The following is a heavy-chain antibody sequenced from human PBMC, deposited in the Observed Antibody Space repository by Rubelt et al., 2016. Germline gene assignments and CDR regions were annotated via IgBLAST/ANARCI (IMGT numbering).Heavy chain of an antibody. CDR1: GFTFSSHG. V-gene: IGHV3-33*01. CDR2: VWYDGSHQ. CDR3: VRDRIAGDSNGMGV. Sequence: LWGRGGGVVQPGRSLRLSCAPSGFTFSSHGMHWVRQAPGKGLEWVAVVWYDGSHQYYGDSVKGRFTISRDNSKKTLYLQMNSLRAEDTAVYYCVRDRIAGDSNGMGVWGQGTTVTVSS. J-gene: IGHJ6*02. D-gene: IGHD1-26*01.